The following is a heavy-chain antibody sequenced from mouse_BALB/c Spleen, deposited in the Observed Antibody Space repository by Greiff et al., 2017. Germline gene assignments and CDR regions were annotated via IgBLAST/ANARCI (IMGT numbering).Heavy chain of an antibody. J-gene: IGHJ2*01. CDR3: ARIHYYGYMDY. D-gene: IGHD1-2*01. Sequence: EVKVVESGAELVRPGALVKLSCKASGFNIKDYYMHWVKQRPEQGLEWIGWIDPENGNTIYDPKFQGKASITADTSSNTAYLQLSSLTSEDTAVYYCARIHYYGYMDYWGQGTTLTVSS. V-gene: IGHV14-1*02. CDR2: IDPENGNT. CDR1: GFNIKDYY.